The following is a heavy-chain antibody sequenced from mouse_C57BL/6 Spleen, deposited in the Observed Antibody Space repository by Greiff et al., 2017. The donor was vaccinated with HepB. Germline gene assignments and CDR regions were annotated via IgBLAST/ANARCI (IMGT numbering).Heavy chain of an antibody. CDR2: IDPSDSYT. D-gene: IGHD3-2*02. CDR1: GYTFTSYW. CDR3: ARGDSSGLDY. J-gene: IGHJ2*01. V-gene: IGHV1-50*01. Sequence: VQLQQPGAELVKPGASVKLSCKASGYTFTSYWMQWVKQRPGQGLEWIGEIDPSDSYTNYNQKFKGKATLTVDTSSSTAYMQLSSLTSEDSAVYYCARGDSSGLDYWGQGTTRTVSS.